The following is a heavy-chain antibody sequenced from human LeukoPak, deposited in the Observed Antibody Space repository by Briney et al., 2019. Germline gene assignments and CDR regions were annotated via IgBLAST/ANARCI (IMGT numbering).Heavy chain of an antibody. CDR2: INPNSGDT. V-gene: IGHV1-2*02. Sequence: ASVKVSCKASEYTFTDYYMHWVRQAPGQGLEWMGWINPNSGDTNYAQKFQGRVTMTRDPSISTAYMALTRLRSDDTAVYYCARVIGIVGATGIYYYYGMDVWGQGTTVTVSS. D-gene: IGHD1-26*01. J-gene: IGHJ6*02. CDR1: EYTFTDYY. CDR3: ARVIGIVGATGIYYYYGMDV.